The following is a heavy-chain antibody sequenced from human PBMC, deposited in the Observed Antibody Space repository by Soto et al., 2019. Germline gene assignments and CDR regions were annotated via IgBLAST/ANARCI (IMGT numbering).Heavy chain of an antibody. CDR3: ARLYGSGSVNWYFDL. CDR2: IYYSGST. J-gene: IGHJ2*01. CDR1: GGSISSYY. D-gene: IGHD3-10*01. Sequence: QLQESGPGLVKPSETLSLTCTVSGGSISSYYWSWIRQPPGKGLEWIGYIYYSGSTNYNPSLKSRITISIDTSKNQFSLKLSSVTATDTAVYYCARLYGSGSVNWYFDLWGRGTLVTVSS. V-gene: IGHV4-59*08.